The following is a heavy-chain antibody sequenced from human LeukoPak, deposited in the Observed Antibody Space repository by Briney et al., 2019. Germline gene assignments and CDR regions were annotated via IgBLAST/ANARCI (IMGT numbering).Heavy chain of an antibody. Sequence: GASVKVSCKASGGTFSSYAISWVRQAPGQGLEWMGWIIPIFGTANYAQKFQGRVTITADESTGTAYMELSSLRSEDTAVYYCARDLRRSYYDLVGPDAFDIWGQGTMVTVSS. CDR3: ARDLRRSYYDLVGPDAFDI. D-gene: IGHD3-22*01. CDR2: IIPIFGTA. J-gene: IGHJ3*02. CDR1: GGTFSSYA. V-gene: IGHV1-69*13.